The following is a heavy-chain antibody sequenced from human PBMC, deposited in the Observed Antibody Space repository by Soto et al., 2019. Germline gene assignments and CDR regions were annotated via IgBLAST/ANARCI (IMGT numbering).Heavy chain of an antibody. CDR1: GYSFTSYW. Sequence: GESLKISCKGSGYSFTSYWISWVRQMPGKGLEWMGRIDPSDSYSNYSPSFQGHVTISADKSISTAYLQWSSLKALDTAMYYCARHYCSGGSCYPYYYYGMDVWGQGTTVTVSS. J-gene: IGHJ6*02. CDR2: IDPSDSYS. D-gene: IGHD2-15*01. V-gene: IGHV5-10-1*01. CDR3: ARHYCSGGSCYPYYYYGMDV.